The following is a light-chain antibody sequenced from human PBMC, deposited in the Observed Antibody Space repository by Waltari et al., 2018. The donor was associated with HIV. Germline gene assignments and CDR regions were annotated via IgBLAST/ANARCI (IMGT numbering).Light chain of an antibody. J-gene: IGKJ2*01. CDR1: QGISSY. CDR2: AAS. Sequence: AIRMTQSPSSFSASTGDRVTITCRACQGISSYLAWYQQKPGKAPKLLIYAASTLQSGVPSRFSGSGSGTDFTLTISCLQSEDFATYYCQQYYSYPQYTFGQGTKLEIK. CDR3: QQYYSYPQYT. V-gene: IGKV1-8*01.